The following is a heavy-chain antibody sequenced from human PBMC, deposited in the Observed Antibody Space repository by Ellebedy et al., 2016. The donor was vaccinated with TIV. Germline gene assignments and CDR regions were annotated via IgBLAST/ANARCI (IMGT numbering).Heavy chain of an antibody. D-gene: IGHD2/OR15-2a*01. CDR1: GFSFRSYG. CDR3: VKEAIVGGTGTTNWIES. V-gene: IGHV3-33*06. CDR2: IWHDGRDM. J-gene: IGHJ5*01. Sequence: GESLKISCAASGFSFRSYGMHWVRQAPGKGLEWVAVIWHDGRDMYYAHSVKGRFTISRDNFRNMMYLQMNNLRGDDTAVYYCVKEAIVGGTGTTNWIESWGQGTLVTVSS.